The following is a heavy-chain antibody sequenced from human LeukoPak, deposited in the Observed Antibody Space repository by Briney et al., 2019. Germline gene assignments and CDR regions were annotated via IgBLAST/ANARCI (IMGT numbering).Heavy chain of an antibody. CDR3: ARGDYYGSGSYEDY. D-gene: IGHD3-10*01. Sequence: ASVKVSCKASGYTFTSYDINWVRQATGQGLEWMGWMNPNSGNTGYAQKFQGRVTITADKSTSTAYMELSSLRSEDTAVYYCARGDYYGSGSYEDYWGQGTLVTVSS. CDR2: MNPNSGNT. V-gene: IGHV1-8*03. J-gene: IGHJ4*02. CDR1: GYTFTSYD.